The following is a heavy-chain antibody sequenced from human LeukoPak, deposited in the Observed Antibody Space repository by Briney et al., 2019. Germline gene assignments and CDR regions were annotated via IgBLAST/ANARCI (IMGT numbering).Heavy chain of an antibody. J-gene: IGHJ6*02. CDR1: GSTFSSYG. D-gene: IGHD2-8*01. Sequence: GGSLRLSCAASGSTFSSYGMHWVRQAPGKRLEWVADIWFDGKNEHFADSVEGRFTISRDNSKNTMYLQINSLRAEDTAVYYCARDRHCANGVCHSPPGMDVWGQGTTVTVSS. CDR2: IWFDGKNE. CDR3: ARDRHCANGVCHSPPGMDV. V-gene: IGHV3-33*01.